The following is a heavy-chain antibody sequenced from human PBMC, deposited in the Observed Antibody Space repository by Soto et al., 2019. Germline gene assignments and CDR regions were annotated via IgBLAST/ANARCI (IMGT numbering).Heavy chain of an antibody. J-gene: IGHJ4*01. D-gene: IGHD6-6*01. CDR2: IYPDSGGT. CDR3: RVTLVSELEY. Sequence: GYSVQASCKTSGYTFSGFYIHWVRQAPGKGLESMGWIYPDSGGTDYAQKFQGRVTMTRDTSISTAYMEVSRPRSDATAVYDCRVTLVSELEYWG. CDR1: GYTFSGFY. V-gene: IGHV1-2*02.